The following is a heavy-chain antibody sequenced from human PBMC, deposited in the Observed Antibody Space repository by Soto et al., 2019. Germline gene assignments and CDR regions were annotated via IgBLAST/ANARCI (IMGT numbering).Heavy chain of an antibody. CDR3: AAPNTGYCSGGSCAKHNYYYMDV. V-gene: IGHV1-58*02. D-gene: IGHD2-15*01. CDR1: GFTFTSSA. J-gene: IGHJ6*03. CDR2: IVVGSGNT. Sequence: ASVKVSCTASGFTFTSSAMQWVRQARGQRLEWIGWIVVGSGNTNYAQKFQERVTITRDMSTSTAYMELSSLRSEDTAVYYCAAPNTGYCSGGSCAKHNYYYMDVWGKGTTVTVSS.